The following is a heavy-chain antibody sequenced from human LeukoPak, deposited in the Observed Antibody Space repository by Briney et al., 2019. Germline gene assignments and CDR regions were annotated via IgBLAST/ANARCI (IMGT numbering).Heavy chain of an antibody. CDR2: IIPIFGTA. Sequence: GSSVKVSCKASGGTFSSYAISWVRQAPGQELEWMGGIIPIFGTANYAQKFQGRVTITTDESTSTAYMELSSLRSEDTAVYYCASADYGGNNWFDPWGQGTLVTVSS. CDR1: GGTFSSYA. V-gene: IGHV1-69*05. D-gene: IGHD4-23*01. J-gene: IGHJ5*02. CDR3: ASADYGGNNWFDP.